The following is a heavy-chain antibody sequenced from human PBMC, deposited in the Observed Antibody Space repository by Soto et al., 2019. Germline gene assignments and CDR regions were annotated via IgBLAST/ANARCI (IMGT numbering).Heavy chain of an antibody. D-gene: IGHD6-19*01. Sequence: GESLKISCKGSGYSFTSYWISWVRQMPGKGLEWMGRIDPSDSYTNYSPSFQGHVTISADKSISTAYLQWSSLKASDTAMFYCARLKGLIAVAGACDYWGQGTLVTVSS. CDR3: ARLKGLIAVAGACDY. CDR1: GYSFTSYW. V-gene: IGHV5-10-1*01. CDR2: IDPSDSYT. J-gene: IGHJ4*02.